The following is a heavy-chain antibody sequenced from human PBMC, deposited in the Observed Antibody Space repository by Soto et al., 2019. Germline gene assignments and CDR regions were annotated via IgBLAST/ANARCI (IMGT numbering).Heavy chain of an antibody. CDR1: GFSFRTHG. J-gene: IGHJ4*02. Sequence: QVQLVESGGGVVQPGGSLRLSCAASGFSFRTHGMHWVRQAPGKGLEWVALISGDGSNKYYAESVKGRFTISRENSKNTVFLQMNSLRADDTAVYYCAKTLDQWVPDQWGQGTLLIVSS. CDR2: ISGDGSNK. CDR3: AKTLDQWVPDQ. D-gene: IGHD1-26*01. V-gene: IGHV3-30*18.